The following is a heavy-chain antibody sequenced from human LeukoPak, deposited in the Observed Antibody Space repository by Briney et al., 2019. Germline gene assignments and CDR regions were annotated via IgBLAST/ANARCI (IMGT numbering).Heavy chain of an antibody. Sequence: PGGSLRLSCAGSGFTFSNYSINWVRQAPGKGLEWVSSISSSSSYIYYADSVKGRFTISRDNAKNSLYLQMNSLRAEDTAVYYCARDLNWNYVDWGQGTLVTVSS. CDR2: ISSSSSYI. J-gene: IGHJ4*02. D-gene: IGHD1-7*01. V-gene: IGHV3-21*01. CDR1: GFTFSNYS. CDR3: ARDLNWNYVD.